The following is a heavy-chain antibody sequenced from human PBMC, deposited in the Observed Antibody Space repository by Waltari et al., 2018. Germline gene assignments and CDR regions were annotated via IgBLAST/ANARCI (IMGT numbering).Heavy chain of an antibody. CDR3: ASDTVLGGFDI. V-gene: IGHV4-59*08. CDR2: SYYTGST. D-gene: IGHD2-15*01. CDR1: GGSIRTHY. Sequence: QVQLQESGPGLVYPSETLSLTCTVSGGSIRTHYWSWIRQSPGKGLEWIGYSYYTGSTNYNPSLKSRVSISVDTSKNQFSLKLTSVTAADTAVYYCASDTVLGGFDIWGQGTMVTVSS. J-gene: IGHJ3*02.